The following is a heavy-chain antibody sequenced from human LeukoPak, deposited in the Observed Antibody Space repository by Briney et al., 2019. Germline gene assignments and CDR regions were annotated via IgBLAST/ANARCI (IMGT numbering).Heavy chain of an antibody. J-gene: IGHJ4*02. D-gene: IGHD5-24*01. CDR1: GGSFSGYY. CDR3: ARVEMATIDFDY. Sequence: PSETLSLTCAVYGGSFSGYYWSWIRQPPGKGLEWIGEISHSGSTNYNPSLKSRVTISVDTSKNQFSLKLSSVTAADTAVYYCARVEMATIDFDYWGQGTLVTVSS. V-gene: IGHV4-34*01. CDR2: ISHSGST.